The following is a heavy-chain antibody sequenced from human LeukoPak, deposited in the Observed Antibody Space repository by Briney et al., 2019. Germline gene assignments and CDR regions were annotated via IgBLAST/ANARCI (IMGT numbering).Heavy chain of an antibody. CDR2: INSDGSST. Sequence: VGSLRLSCAASGFTFSSYWMHWVRQAPGKGLVWVSRINSDGSSTSYADSVKGRFTISRDSAKNTLYLQMNSLRAEDTAVYYCARGRTTSGVVTSAWFEPWGQGTLVTVSS. CDR3: ARGRTTSGVVTSAWFEP. V-gene: IGHV3-74*01. CDR1: GFTFSSYW. J-gene: IGHJ5*02. D-gene: IGHD3-3*01.